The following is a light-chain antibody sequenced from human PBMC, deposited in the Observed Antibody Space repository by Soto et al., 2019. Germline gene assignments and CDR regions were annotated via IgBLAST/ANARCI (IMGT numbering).Light chain of an antibody. V-gene: IGKV3-15*01. CDR2: GTS. Sequence: IVMTQSPATLSVSPGERATLSCRASQSVGRSLAWYRQKPGQAPRLLIYGTSARATGIPATFSGSGSGTEFTLTISSLQSEDFAIYYRQQYDNWPSVTFGGGTKVDIK. CDR1: QSVGRS. CDR3: QQYDNWPSVT. J-gene: IGKJ4*01.